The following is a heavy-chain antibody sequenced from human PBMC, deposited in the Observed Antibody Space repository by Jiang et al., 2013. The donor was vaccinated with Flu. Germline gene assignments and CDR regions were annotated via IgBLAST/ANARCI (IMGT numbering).Heavy chain of an antibody. CDR2: IQYDGSNR. CDR1: GFTFSSYG. J-gene: IGHJ4*02. CDR3: AKDRGGGYGDYVY. V-gene: IGHV3-30*02. D-gene: IGHD4-17*01. Sequence: GGVVQPGGSLRLSCAASGFTFSSYGIHWVRQAPGKGLEWVAFIQYDGSNRYYADSVKGRFTISRDNSKNTLYLQMNSLRPEDTAVYYCAKDRGGGYGDYVYWGQGTLVTVSS.